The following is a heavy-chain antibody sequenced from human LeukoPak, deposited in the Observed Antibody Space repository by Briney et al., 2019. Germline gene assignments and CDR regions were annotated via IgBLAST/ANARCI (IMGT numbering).Heavy chain of an antibody. D-gene: IGHD3-16*02. V-gene: IGHV1-2*02. CDR1: GCTFTGYY. CDR2: INPNSGGT. Sequence: GASVKVSCKASGCTFTGYYMHWVRQAPGQGLEWIGWINPNSGGTNYAQKFQGRVTMTRDTSISTAYMELSRLRSDDTAVYYCASGLRLHYDYVWGSYRLDYWGQGTLVTVSS. J-gene: IGHJ4*02. CDR3: ASGLRLHYDYVWGSYRLDY.